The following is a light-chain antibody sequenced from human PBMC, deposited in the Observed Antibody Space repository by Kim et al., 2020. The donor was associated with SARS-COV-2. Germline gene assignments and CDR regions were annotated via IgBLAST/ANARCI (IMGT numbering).Light chain of an antibody. CDR3: SSYTSSSSRV. CDR2: DDT. J-gene: IGLJ3*02. CDR1: SSDVGGYEY. Sequence: GQSITISCAGTSSDVGGYEYGSWYQQHPGKVPKLMIYDDTNRPSGVSNRCSGSKSGNTASLTISGLQAEDEADYYCSSYTSSSSRVFGGGTQLTVL. V-gene: IGLV2-14*03.